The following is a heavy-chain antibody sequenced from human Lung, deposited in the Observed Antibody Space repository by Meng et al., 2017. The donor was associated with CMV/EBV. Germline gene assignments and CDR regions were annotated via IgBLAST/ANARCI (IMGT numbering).Heavy chain of an antibody. D-gene: IGHD6-6*01. V-gene: IGHV3-30*04. J-gene: IGHJ6*01. CDR3: ATDDSRSPYYSYGRDV. CDR2: VSYDGSNK. Sequence: SXKISXAASGFTFRSYVMHWVRQAPGRGLEWVTLVSYDGSNKYYADSVNGRFTISRDNSRNTLYLQMNSLRVEDTAVYYCATDDSRSPYYSYGRDVWGQGNXVNGYS. CDR1: GFTFRSYV.